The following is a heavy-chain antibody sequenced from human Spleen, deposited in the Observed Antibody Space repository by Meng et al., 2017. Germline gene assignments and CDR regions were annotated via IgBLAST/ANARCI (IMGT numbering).Heavy chain of an antibody. J-gene: IGHJ4*02. Sequence: QAQRVLCRAGVKNPGSSFKVSCKASGYTFTSYNMHLVRQAPGQGLEWMGIINPYGGSTTYAQKFQGRVTMTRETSTSTVYMELSSLTSEDTALYYCARVVYNGWYYFDYWGQGTLVTVSS. CDR3: ARVVYNGWYYFDY. CDR2: INPYGGST. V-gene: IGHV1-46*01. CDR1: GYTFTSYN. D-gene: IGHD6-19*01.